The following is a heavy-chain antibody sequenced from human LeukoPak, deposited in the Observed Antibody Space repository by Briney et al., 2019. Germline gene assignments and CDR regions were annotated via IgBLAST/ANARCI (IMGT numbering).Heavy chain of an antibody. CDR1: GGTFSRHT. V-gene: IGHV1-69*13. Sequence: SVKVSCKASGGTFSRHTISWVRQSPGQGLEWMGGITPMFGTSNYAQKFRGRVTITADESTSTAYVELSSLRSEDTAVYYCARETPPYCGGDCYHFDYWGQGTLVTVSS. D-gene: IGHD2-21*02. CDR3: ARETPPYCGGDCYHFDY. J-gene: IGHJ4*02. CDR2: ITPMFGTS.